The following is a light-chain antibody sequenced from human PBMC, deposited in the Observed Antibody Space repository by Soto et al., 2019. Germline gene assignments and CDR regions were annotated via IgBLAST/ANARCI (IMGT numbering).Light chain of an antibody. CDR1: SSEVGTYNY. CDR3: CSYAGSPRYV. J-gene: IGLJ1*01. V-gene: IGLV2-11*01. CDR2: DVS. Sequence: QSALTQPRSVSGSLGQSVTIHCTGTSSEVGTYNYVSWYQQHPVKAPKVMSYDVSERPSGVPDRFSGSKSGNTAYLTISGLQAEYEADYYCCSYAGSPRYVLGTGTKLTVI.